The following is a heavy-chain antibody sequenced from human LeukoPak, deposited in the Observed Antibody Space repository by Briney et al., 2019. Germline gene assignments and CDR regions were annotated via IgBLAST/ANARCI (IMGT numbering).Heavy chain of an antibody. D-gene: IGHD7-27*01. CDR1: GFTFSSYA. J-gene: IGHJ1*01. Sequence: GGSLKLSCAASGFTFSSYAMHWVRQAPGKGLEWVAVISYDGSNKYYADSVKGRFTISRDNSKNTLYLQMNSLRAEDTAVYYCARDLAGDGVYQHWGQGTLVTVSS. V-gene: IGHV3-30*04. CDR2: ISYDGSNK. CDR3: ARDLAGDGVYQH.